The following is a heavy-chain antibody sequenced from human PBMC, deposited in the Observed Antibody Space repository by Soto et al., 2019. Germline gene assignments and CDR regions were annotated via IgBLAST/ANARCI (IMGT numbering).Heavy chain of an antibody. D-gene: IGHD3-10*01. V-gene: IGHV3-23*01. CDR1: GFTFSSYS. CDR3: SKWSGCGDA. J-gene: IGHJ5*02. Sequence: LRLSCAASGFTFSSYSMTCVRQAPGEGLEWVSGIGDSGGNTWYAGPVKGRFTNSRDNSKNTLFRQMSSLRAEDTAVYFCSKWSGCGDAWGQGTLVTVSS. CDR2: IGDSGGNT.